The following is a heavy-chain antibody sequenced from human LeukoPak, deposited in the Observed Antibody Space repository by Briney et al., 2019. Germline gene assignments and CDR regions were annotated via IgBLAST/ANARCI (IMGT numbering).Heavy chain of an antibody. Sequence: PGGSLRLSCAASGFTFSNYWMHWVRQAPGKGLVWVSRINSDGINTSYADSVKGRFTISRDNAQTTLNLQMNSLRAEDTAVYYCARDLGQYYDTSDNWFDPWGQGTLVTVSS. D-gene: IGHD3-22*01. CDR2: INSDGINT. V-gene: IGHV3-74*01. CDR3: ARDLGQYYDTSDNWFDP. CDR1: GFTFSNYW. J-gene: IGHJ5*02.